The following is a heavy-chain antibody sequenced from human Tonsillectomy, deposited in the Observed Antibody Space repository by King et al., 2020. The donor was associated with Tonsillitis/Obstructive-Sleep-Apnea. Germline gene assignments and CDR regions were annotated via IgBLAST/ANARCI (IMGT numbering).Heavy chain of an antibody. CDR1: GFTFSSYA. CDR3: AKWYRGSSSSWYSVGWFDP. D-gene: IGHD6-13*01. CDR2: ISGSGGST. J-gene: IGHJ5*02. Sequence: VQLVESGGGLVQPGGSLRLSCAASGFTFSSYAMSWVRQAPGKGLEWVSAISGSGGSTYYADSVKGRFTISRDNSKNTLYLQMNSLRAEDTAVYYCAKWYRGSSSSWYSVGWFDPWGQGTLVTVSS. V-gene: IGHV3-23*04.